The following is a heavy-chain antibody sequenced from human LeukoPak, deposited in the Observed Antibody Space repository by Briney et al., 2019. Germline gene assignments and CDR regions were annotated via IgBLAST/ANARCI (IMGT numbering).Heavy chain of an antibody. CDR1: GFTFSSYG. CDR2: ISYDGSNK. V-gene: IGHV3-30*18. Sequence: PGGSLRLSCAASGFTFSSYGMHWVRQAPGKGLEWVAVISYDGSNKYYADSVKGRFTISRDNSKNTLYLQMNSLRAEDTAVYYCAKDLTRTMVRGVITSWGQGTLVTVSS. D-gene: IGHD3-10*01. J-gene: IGHJ5*02. CDR3: AKDLTRTMVRGVITS.